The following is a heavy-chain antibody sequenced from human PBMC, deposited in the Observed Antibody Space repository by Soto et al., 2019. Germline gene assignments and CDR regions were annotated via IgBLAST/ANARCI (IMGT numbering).Heavy chain of an antibody. Sequence: LGGSLRLSCSVAGFTVSDSMSWVRQAPGKGLECVSFIHSDGSTHYTDSVRGRFTISRDNSKNTLYLQMDRLRVDDTAVYFCARDASGPFDYWGQGTLVTVSS. CDR3: ARDASGPFDY. CDR2: IHSDGST. D-gene: IGHD6-19*01. J-gene: IGHJ4*02. V-gene: IGHV3-53*01. CDR1: GFTVSDS.